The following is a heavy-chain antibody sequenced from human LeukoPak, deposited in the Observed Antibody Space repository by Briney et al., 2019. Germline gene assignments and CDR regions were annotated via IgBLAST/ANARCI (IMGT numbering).Heavy chain of an antibody. CDR3: ARQYSYGYRNWFDP. J-gene: IGHJ5*02. CDR2: IYPGDSDT. V-gene: IGHV5-51*01. CDR1: GCSFTSYW. Sequence: GESLKISCKGSGCSFTSYWFGWVRQMPGKGLEWMGVIYPGDSDTRYTPSFQGQVTISAARSISTANLQWSSLKASDTAMYYSARQYSYGYRNWFDPWGQGTLVTVSS. D-gene: IGHD5-18*01.